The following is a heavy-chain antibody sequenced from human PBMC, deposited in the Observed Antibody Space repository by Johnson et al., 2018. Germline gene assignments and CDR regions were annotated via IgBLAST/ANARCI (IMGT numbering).Heavy chain of an antibody. CDR2: ISYDGSNK. CDR3: AREGAYGSGRTVNYYYGMDV. Sequence: VQLVQSGGGLVQPGGSLRLSCAASGFTFSSYAMHWVRQAPGKGLEWVAVISYDGSNKYYADSVKGRFTISRENSKNTRYLQMNSLRAEDPAVYYCAREGAYGSGRTVNYYYGMDVWGQGTTVTVSS. J-gene: IGHJ6*02. D-gene: IGHD3-10*01. V-gene: IGHV3-30*04. CDR1: GFTFSSYA.